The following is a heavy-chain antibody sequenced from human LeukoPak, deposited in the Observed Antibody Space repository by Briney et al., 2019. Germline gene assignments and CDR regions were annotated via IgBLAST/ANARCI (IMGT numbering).Heavy chain of an antibody. CDR1: GFTFSSYA. V-gene: IGHV3-23*01. J-gene: IGHJ4*02. D-gene: IGHD3-3*01. CDR2: ISGSGGST. Sequence: GGSLRLSCAASGFTFSSYAMSWVRQAPGKGLEWVSAISGSGGSTYYADSVKGRFTISRDNSKNTLYLQMNSLRAEDTAVYCCAKGLLDRPAPYYFDYWGQGTLVTVSS. CDR3: AKGLLDRPAPYYFDY.